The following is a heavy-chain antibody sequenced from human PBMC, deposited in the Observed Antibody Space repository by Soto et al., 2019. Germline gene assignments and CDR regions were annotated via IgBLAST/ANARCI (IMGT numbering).Heavy chain of an antibody. CDR2: IRGSGGST. D-gene: IGHD3-10*01. CDR1: GFTFSSYA. V-gene: IGHV3-23*01. CDR3: ASGAGRWQQFTLDY. Sequence: PGGSLRLSCAASGFTFSSYAMSWVRQAPGKGMEWVSSIRGSGGSTYYGDSVKGRFTISRDNSKTTRYLQMNSLRAEDTAVYYCASGAGRWQQFTLDYWGQGTLVTVSS. J-gene: IGHJ4*02.